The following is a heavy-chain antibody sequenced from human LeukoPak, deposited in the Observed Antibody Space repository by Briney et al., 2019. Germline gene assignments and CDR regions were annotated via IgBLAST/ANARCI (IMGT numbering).Heavy chain of an antibody. CDR1: GYTFTSYD. D-gene: IGHD4-17*01. J-gene: IGHJ4*02. CDR2: MNPNSGNT. V-gene: IGHV1-8*01. CDR3: ARRVSYGDFDY. Sequence: APVKVSCKASGYTFTSYDVNWVRQATGQGLEWMGWMNPNSGNTGYAQKFQGRVTITRNTSISTAYMQLSSLRSEDTAVYYCARRVSYGDFDYWGQGTLVTVSS.